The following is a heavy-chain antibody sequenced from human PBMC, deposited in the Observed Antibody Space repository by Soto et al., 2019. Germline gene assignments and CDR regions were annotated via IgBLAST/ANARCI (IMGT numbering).Heavy chain of an antibody. D-gene: IGHD1-26*01. CDR3: ARDGVVGATILGY. V-gene: IGHV4-38-2*02. CDR1: GYSISSGYY. Sequence: SETLSLTCTVSGYSISSGYYWGWIRQPPGKGLEWIGSIYHSGSTYYNPSLKSRVTISVDTSKNQFSLKLSSVTAADTAVYYCARDGVVGATILGYWGQGTLVTVSS. J-gene: IGHJ4*02. CDR2: IYHSGST.